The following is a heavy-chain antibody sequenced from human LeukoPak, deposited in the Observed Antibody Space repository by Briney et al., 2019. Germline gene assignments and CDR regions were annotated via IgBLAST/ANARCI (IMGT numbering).Heavy chain of an antibody. J-gene: IGHJ4*02. CDR1: GFTFSSYA. CDR2: ISYDGSNK. V-gene: IGHV3-30-3*01. CDR3: AKDDSIFAVYGLDS. Sequence: GRSLRLSCAASGFTFSSYAMHWVRQAPGKGLEWVAVISYDGSNKYYADSVKGRFTISRDNSKSTLFLQMNSLRPADTAVYYCAKDDSIFAVYGLDSWGQGTLVIVSS. D-gene: IGHD3-3*01.